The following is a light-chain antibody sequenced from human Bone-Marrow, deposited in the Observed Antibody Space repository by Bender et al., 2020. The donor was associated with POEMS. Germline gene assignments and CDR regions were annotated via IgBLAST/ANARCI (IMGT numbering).Light chain of an antibody. J-gene: IGLJ1*01. CDR3: QVWHSSTALNV. CDR2: QDS. CDR1: YLGDKY. V-gene: IGLV3-1*01. Sequence: SYDLTQPPSVSVSPGQTASITCFGDYLGDKYVSWYQQKPGQSPVLVIYQDSKRPSGIPERFSGSNAGNSATLTISGTQSMDEADYYCQVWHSSTALNVFGTGTHVTVL.